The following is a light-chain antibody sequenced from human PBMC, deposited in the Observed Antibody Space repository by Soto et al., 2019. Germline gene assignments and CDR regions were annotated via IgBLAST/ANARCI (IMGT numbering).Light chain of an antibody. CDR1: QSISSW. V-gene: IGKV1-5*01. Sequence: DIQMTQSPSTLSASVGDRVTITCRASQSISSWLAWYQQKPGKAPKLLIYDASSLESGVPSRFSGSGSGTEFTLTISSLKPDDFATYYCQQYNSYCTFGQGTKV. CDR2: DAS. J-gene: IGKJ1*01. CDR3: QQYNSYCT.